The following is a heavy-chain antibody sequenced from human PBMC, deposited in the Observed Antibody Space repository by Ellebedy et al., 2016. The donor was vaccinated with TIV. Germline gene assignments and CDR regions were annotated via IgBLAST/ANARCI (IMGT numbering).Heavy chain of an antibody. Sequence: AASVKVSCKVCGYTLTELSMHWVRQAPGKGLEWMGGFDPEDGETIYAQKFQGRVTMTEDTSTDTAYMELSSLRSEDTAVYYCATVGGSYPYYFDYWGQGTLVTVSS. CDR1: GYTLTELS. CDR2: FDPEDGET. J-gene: IGHJ4*02. D-gene: IGHD1-26*01. CDR3: ATVGGSYPYYFDY. V-gene: IGHV1-24*01.